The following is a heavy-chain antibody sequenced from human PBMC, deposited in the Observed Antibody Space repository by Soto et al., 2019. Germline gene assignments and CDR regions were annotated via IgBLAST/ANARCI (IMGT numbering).Heavy chain of an antibody. V-gene: IGHV4-30-4*01. CDR1: GASISSGDYF. D-gene: IGHD3-10*01. CDR3: ARYGSGSYYPFDP. Sequence: TSETLSLTCTVSGASISSGDYFWSWIRQSPGKGLQWIGYIYDSGSSYYNPSLKSRVTISVDTSKNQFSLKLSSVTAADTAVYYCARYGSGSYYPFDPWGQGTLVTVSS. J-gene: IGHJ5*02. CDR2: IYDSGSS.